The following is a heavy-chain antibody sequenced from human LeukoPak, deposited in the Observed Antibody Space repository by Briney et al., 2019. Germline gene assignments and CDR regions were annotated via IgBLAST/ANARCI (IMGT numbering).Heavy chain of an antibody. D-gene: IGHD3-22*01. V-gene: IGHV1-2*06. CDR3: ARDYYDSSGYYEGVY. CDR1: GYTLTGYY. CDR2: INPNSGGT. J-gene: IGHJ4*02. Sequence: ASVKVSCKXSGYTLTGYYMHWVRQAPGQGLEWMGRINPNSGGTNYSQKFQGRVTMTRDTFISTAYMELSRLRSDDTAVYYCARDYYDSSGYYEGVYWGQGTLVTVSS.